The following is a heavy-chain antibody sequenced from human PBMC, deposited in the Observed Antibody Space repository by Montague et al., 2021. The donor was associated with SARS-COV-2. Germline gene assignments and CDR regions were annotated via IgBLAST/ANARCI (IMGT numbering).Heavy chain of an antibody. J-gene: IGHJ4*02. Sequence: TLSLTCTVSGASISNPTYSWGWIRQPAGKELEWIGRMFTSGSTTYNPSLKSRVTISVDTSKNQFSLRLNSVTAADAAVYYCVREGGSMTFDDWGQGILVTVSS. V-gene: IGHV4-61*02. D-gene: IGHD1-26*01. CDR3: VREGGSMTFDD. CDR1: GASISNPTYS. CDR2: MFTSGST.